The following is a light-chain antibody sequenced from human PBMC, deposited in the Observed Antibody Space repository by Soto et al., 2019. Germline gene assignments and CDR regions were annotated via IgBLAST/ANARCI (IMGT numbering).Light chain of an antibody. V-gene: IGKV1-39*01. CDR3: QQSYSPPLT. Sequence: DIQMTQSPSSLSASVGETVTITCRASQDISTFLNWYQQKPGKAPRLLIYSASILHSRVPSTYSGSGSGTAFTLTISSLQHEDFETYSCQQSYSPPLTLGGGTKVDIK. CDR1: QDISTF. J-gene: IGKJ4*01. CDR2: SAS.